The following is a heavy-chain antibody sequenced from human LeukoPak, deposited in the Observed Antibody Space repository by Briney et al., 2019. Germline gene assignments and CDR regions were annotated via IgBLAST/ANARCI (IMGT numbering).Heavy chain of an antibody. CDR3: ARDPVIAIPTRGPGSSAAFDI. J-gene: IGHJ3*02. CDR2: IYTSGST. CDR1: GGSISGGSYF. V-gene: IGHV4-61*02. D-gene: IGHD2-21*01. Sequence: PSQTLSLTCTVSGGSISGGSYFWTWVRQPAGQGLEWIGRIYTSGSTNYNPSLKSRVTISVDTSKNQFSLKLSSVTAADTAVYYCARDPVIAIPTRGPGSSAAFDIWGQGTMVTVSS.